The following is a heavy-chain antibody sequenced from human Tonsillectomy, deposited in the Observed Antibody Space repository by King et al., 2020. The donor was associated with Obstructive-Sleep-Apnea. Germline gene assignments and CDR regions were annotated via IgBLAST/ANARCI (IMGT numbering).Heavy chain of an antibody. CDR1: GFTFRNYA. D-gene: IGHD2-2*01. J-gene: IGHJ6*02. CDR3: AKVSRDGGIVEVPTAKEYYYYYYDLDV. CDR2: LSGSDGGT. V-gene: IGHV3-23*01. Sequence: VQLLESGGGLVQPGGSLRLSCAVSGFTFRNYAMNWVRQAPGKGLEWVSTLSGSDGGTYYADSVKGRFTISRDNSKNTLYLQMNSLRVEDTAEYYWAKVSRDGGIVEVPTAKEYYYYYYDLDVWGQGTTVTVSS.